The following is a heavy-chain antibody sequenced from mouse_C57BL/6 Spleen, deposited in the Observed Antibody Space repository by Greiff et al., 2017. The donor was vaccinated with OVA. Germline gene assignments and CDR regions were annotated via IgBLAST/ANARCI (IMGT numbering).Heavy chain of an antibody. CDR2: FYPGSGSI. V-gene: IGHV1-62-2*01. J-gene: IGHJ2*01. D-gene: IGHD1-1*01. Sequence: QVHVKQSGAELVKPGASVKLSCKASGYTFTEYTIHWVKQRSGQGLEWIGWFYPGSGSIKYNEKFKDKATLTADKSSSTVYMELSRLTSEDSAVYFCARHEKGYYYGSSYYFDYWGQGTTLTVSS. CDR1: GYTFTEYT. CDR3: ARHEKGYYYGSSYYFDY.